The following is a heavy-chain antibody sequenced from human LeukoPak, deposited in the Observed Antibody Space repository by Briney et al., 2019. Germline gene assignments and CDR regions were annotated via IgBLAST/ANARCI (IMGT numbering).Heavy chain of an antibody. CDR2: IKQDGSEK. CDR3: ARDQISWNYDILTGYSNYYFDY. J-gene: IGHJ4*02. V-gene: IGHV3-7*01. CDR1: GFTFSSYW. Sequence: GGSLRLSCAASGFTFSSYWMSWVRQAPGKGLEWVANIKQDGSEKYYVDSVKGRFTISRDNAKNSLYLQVNSLRAEDTAVYYCARDQISWNYDILTGYSNYYFDYWGQGTLVTVSS. D-gene: IGHD3-9*01.